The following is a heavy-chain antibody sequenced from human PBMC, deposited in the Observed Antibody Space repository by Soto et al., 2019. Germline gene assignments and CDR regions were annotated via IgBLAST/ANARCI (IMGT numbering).Heavy chain of an antibody. CDR1: GFTFSSYS. J-gene: IGHJ6*02. CDR2: ISSSSSYI. CDR3: ARAPETYSSGWLYYYYYGMDV. Sequence: EVQLVESGGGLVQPGGSLRLSCAASGFTFSSYSMNWVRQAPGKGLEWVSSISSSSSYIYYADSVKGRFTISRDNAKNSLYLQMNSLRAEDTAVYYCARAPETYSSGWLYYYYYGMDVWGQGTTVTVSS. V-gene: IGHV3-21*01. D-gene: IGHD6-19*01.